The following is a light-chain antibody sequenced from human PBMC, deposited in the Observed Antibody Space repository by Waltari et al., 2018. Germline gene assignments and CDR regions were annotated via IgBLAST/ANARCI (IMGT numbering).Light chain of an antibody. Sequence: QSALTQPASVSGSPGQSITISCTGTSSDVGGYNYVSWYQHHPGKAPKLMIYDVNKRPSGVSNRFPGSKSGNTASLTISGLQAEDEADYYCSSYTSSNTLYVFGTGTEVTVL. V-gene: IGLV2-14*03. CDR3: SSYTSSNTLYV. CDR2: DVN. CDR1: SSDVGGYNY. J-gene: IGLJ1*01.